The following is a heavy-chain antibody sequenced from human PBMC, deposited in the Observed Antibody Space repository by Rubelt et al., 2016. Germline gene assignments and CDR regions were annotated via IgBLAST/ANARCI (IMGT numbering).Heavy chain of an antibody. CDR3: ASSGFDYDILTGYYNYYGMDV. CDR2: INAGNGNT. J-gene: IGHJ6*02. Sequence: QVQLVQSGAEVKKPGASVKVSCKASGYTFTSYAMHWVRQAPGQRLEWMGWINAGNGNTKYSQKFKCGCTIPRDTSASTAYMELGSLRSEDTAVYYCASSGFDYDILTGYYNYYGMDVWGQGTTVTVSS. V-gene: IGHV1-3*01. CDR1: GYTFTSYA. D-gene: IGHD3-9*01.